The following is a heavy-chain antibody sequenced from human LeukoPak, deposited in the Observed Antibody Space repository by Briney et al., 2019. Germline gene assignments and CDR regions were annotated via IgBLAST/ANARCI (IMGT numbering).Heavy chain of an antibody. V-gene: IGHV1-18*01. CDR2: ISTYNGHT. J-gene: IGHJ4*02. Sequence: ASVKVSCKASGYTFTSYAISWVRQAPGQGLEWMGWISTYNGHTNCAQKLQGRVTMTTDTSTSTAYMELRSLRSDDTAVYYCARVPENIVLMVYAIGYFDYWGQGTLVTVSS. CDR3: ARVPENIVLMVYAIGYFDY. CDR1: GYTFTSYA. D-gene: IGHD2-8*01.